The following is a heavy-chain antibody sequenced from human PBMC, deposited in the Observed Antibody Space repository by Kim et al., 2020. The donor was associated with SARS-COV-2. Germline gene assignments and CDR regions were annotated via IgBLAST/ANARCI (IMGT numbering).Heavy chain of an antibody. CDR2: INHSGST. V-gene: IGHV4-34*01. CDR3: ARGGYCSSTSCYLPFDY. CDR1: GGSFSGYY. J-gene: IGHJ4*01. D-gene: IGHD2-2*01. Sequence: SETLSLTCAVYGGSFSGYYWSWIRQPPGKGLEWIGEINHSGSTNYNPSLKSRVTISVDTSKNQFSLKLSSVTAADTAVYYCARGGYCSSTSCYLPFDYWG.